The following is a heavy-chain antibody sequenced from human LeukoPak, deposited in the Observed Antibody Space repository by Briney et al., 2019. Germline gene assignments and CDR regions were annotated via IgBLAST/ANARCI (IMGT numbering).Heavy chain of an antibody. Sequence: PGGSLRLSCAASGFTFSNYAMSWVRQAPGKGLEWVSAILGSGGSTYYADSVKGRFTVSRDNSKSTLYLQMNSLRAEGTALYYCAKWGDYDVSTGYYVPDYWGQGTLVTVSS. CDR2: ILGSGGST. V-gene: IGHV3-23*01. J-gene: IGHJ4*02. D-gene: IGHD3-9*01. CDR3: AKWGDYDVSTGYYVPDY. CDR1: GFTFSNYA.